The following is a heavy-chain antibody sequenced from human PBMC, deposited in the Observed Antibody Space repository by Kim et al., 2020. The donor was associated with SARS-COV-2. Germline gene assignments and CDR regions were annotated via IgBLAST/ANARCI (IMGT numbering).Heavy chain of an antibody. J-gene: IGHJ4*02. CDR3: ARSFYPPRRDPYFDY. D-gene: IGHD3-3*02. V-gene: IGHV1-2*02. Sequence: QKFQGRVTMTRDTSISTAYMELSRLSSDDTAVYYCARSFYPPRRDPYFDYWGQGTLVTVSS.